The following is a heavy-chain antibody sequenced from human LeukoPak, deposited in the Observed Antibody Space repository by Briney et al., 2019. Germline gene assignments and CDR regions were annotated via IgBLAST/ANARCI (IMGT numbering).Heavy chain of an antibody. V-gene: IGHV3-21*01. CDR2: ISSSSTYI. CDR1: GLTFSSYT. CDR3: ARDYIAYAPLDY. J-gene: IGHJ4*02. D-gene: IGHD2-15*01. Sequence: GGSLRLSCAASGLTFSSYTMTWVRQAPGRGLDWVSPISSSSTYIYYTDSVRGRFTISRDNAKNSLYLQMNSLRAEDTAVYWCARDYIAYAPLDYWGQGTLVTVSS.